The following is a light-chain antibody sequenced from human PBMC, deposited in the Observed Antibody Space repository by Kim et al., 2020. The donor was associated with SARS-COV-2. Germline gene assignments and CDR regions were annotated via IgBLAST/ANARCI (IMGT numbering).Light chain of an antibody. Sequence: KTVIICDTRSGGTITTRDVQWYQQRPGGAPTTVIYEDDRRPSGVPDRFSGSIDYSSNSASLTIAGLKTEDEADYYCQSSDPSSHWVFGGGTQLTVL. CDR3: QSSDPSSHWV. V-gene: IGLV6-57*03. CDR2: EDD. J-gene: IGLJ3*02. CDR1: GGTITTRD.